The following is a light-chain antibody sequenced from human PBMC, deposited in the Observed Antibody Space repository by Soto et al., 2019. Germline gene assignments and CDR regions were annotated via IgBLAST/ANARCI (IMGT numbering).Light chain of an antibody. CDR3: QQYDSYPLT. J-gene: IGKJ4*01. CDR2: KAS. V-gene: IGKV1-5*03. CDR1: QSITTW. Sequence: DIQMTQSPSTLSASVGDRVTITCRASQSITTWLAWYQLKPGKAPKLLIYKASSLETGVPSTFSGSGSGTEFTLTISSLQPDDFATYYGQQYDSYPLTFGGGTKVESK.